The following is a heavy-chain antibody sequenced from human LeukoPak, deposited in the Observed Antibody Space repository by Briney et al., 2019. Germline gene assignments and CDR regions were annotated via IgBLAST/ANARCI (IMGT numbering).Heavy chain of an antibody. V-gene: IGHV4-30-4*01. D-gene: IGHD1-26*01. Sequence: SETLSLTCTVSGGSNSSGDYYWSWIRQPPGKGLEWIGYIYYSGSTYYNPSLKSRVTISVDTSKNQFSLKLSSVTAADTAVYYCASESIVGAPGQFDYWGQGTLVTVSS. CDR2: IYYSGST. CDR3: ASESIVGAPGQFDY. J-gene: IGHJ4*02. CDR1: GGSNSSGDYY.